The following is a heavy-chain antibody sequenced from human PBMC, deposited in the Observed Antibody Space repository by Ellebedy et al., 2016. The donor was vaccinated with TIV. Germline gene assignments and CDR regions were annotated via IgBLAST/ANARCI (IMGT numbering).Heavy chain of an antibody. CDR2: IWYDGSNK. V-gene: IGHV3-33*01. J-gene: IGHJ4*02. Sequence: GESLKISCAASGFTFSSYGMHWVRQAPGKGLEWVAVIWYDGSNKYYADSVKGRFTISRDNSKNTLYLQMNSLRAEDTAVYYCARETNRGYDYGDYGSDYWGQGTLVTVSS. CDR3: ARETNRGYDYGDYGSDY. D-gene: IGHD4-17*01. CDR1: GFTFSSYG.